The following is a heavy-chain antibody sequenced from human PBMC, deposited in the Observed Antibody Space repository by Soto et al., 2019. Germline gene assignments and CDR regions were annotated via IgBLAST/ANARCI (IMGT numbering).Heavy chain of an antibody. Sequence: TGGSLRLSCAASGFTFSSYGMHWVRQAPGKGLEWVAVISYDGSNKYYADSVKGRFTISRDNSKNTLYLQMNSLRAEDTAVYYCAKDRYYDFWSGYENWFDPWGQGTLVTVSS. D-gene: IGHD3-3*01. CDR3: AKDRYYDFWSGYENWFDP. CDR2: ISYDGSNK. CDR1: GFTFSSYG. V-gene: IGHV3-30*18. J-gene: IGHJ5*02.